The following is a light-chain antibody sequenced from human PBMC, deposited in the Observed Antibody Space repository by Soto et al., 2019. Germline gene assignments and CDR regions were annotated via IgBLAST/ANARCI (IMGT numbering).Light chain of an antibody. CDR1: NIGTKT. V-gene: IGLV3-21*02. Sequence: SYELTQSPSLSLAAGQTARITCAGNNIGTKTVHWFQQRPGQAPVLVVFDDSHRPSGIPERFSGSNSGSTAALTISSVEAGDEADYYCQVWDSDVLHHVFGSGTKVTVL. CDR2: DDS. CDR3: QVWDSDVLHHV. J-gene: IGLJ1*01.